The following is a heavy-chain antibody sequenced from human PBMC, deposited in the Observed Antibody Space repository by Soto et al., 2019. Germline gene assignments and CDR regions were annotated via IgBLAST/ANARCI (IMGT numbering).Heavy chain of an antibody. CDR3: ARDQPFDYGDYGDFDI. J-gene: IGHJ3*02. Sequence: GASVKVSCKASGGTFSSYTISWVRQAPGQGLEWMGRIIPILGIANYAQKFQGRVTITADKSTSTAYMELSSLRSEDTAVYYCARDQPFDYGDYGDFDIWGQGTMVTVSS. CDR2: IIPILGIA. CDR1: GGTFSSYT. D-gene: IGHD4-17*01. V-gene: IGHV1-69*04.